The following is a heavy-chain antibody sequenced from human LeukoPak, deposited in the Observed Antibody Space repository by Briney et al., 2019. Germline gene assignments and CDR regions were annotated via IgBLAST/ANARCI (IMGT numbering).Heavy chain of an antibody. J-gene: IGHJ4*02. CDR2: ISSSSSYI. D-gene: IGHD2-8*01. Sequence: SGGSLRLSCAASGFTFSSYSMNWVRQAPGKGLGWVSSISSSSSYIYYADSVKGRFTISRDNAKNSLYLRMNSLRAEDTAVYYCARMVGAGYWGQGTLVTVSS. CDR1: GFTFSSYS. CDR3: ARMVGAGY. V-gene: IGHV3-21*01.